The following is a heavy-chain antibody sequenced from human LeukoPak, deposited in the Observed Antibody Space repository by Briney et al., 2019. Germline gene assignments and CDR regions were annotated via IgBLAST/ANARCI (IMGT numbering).Heavy chain of an antibody. CDR2: INAGNGNT. V-gene: IGHV1-3*01. CDR3: AGDLTRIAAAGTSGNWFDP. J-gene: IGHJ5*02. D-gene: IGHD6-13*01. Sequence: ASVKVSCKASGYTFTSYAMHWVRQAPGQRLEWMGWINAGNGNTKYSQKFQGRVTITRDTPASTAYMELSSLRSEDTAVYYCAGDLTRIAAAGTSGNWFDPWGQGTLVTVSS. CDR1: GYTFTSYA.